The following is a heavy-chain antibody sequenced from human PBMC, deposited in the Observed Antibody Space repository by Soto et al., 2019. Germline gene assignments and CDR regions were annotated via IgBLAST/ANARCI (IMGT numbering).Heavy chain of an antibody. Sequence: GGSLRLSCAASGFTFSSYSMNWVRQAPGKGLEWVSSISSSSSYIYYADSVKGRFTISRDNAKNSLYLQMNSLRAEDTAVYYCARAQGGTSDRRFDIWGQGTMVTVSS. CDR3: ARAQGGTSDRRFDI. CDR2: ISSSSSYI. D-gene: IGHD3-16*01. CDR1: GFTFSSYS. V-gene: IGHV3-21*01. J-gene: IGHJ3*02.